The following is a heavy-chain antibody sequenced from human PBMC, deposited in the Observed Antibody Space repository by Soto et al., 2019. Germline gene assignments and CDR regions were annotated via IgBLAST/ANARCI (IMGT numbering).Heavy chain of an antibody. CDR1: GGSISSGGYY. V-gene: IGHV4-31*03. J-gene: IGHJ6*02. D-gene: IGHD6-25*01. Sequence: SETLSLTCTVSGGSISSGGYYWSWIRQHPGKGLEWIGYIYYSGSTYYNPSLKSRVTISVDTSKNQFSLKLSSVTAADTAVYYCARSTSGDYYGMDVWGQGTTVTVSS. CDR2: IYYSGST. CDR3: ARSTSGDYYGMDV.